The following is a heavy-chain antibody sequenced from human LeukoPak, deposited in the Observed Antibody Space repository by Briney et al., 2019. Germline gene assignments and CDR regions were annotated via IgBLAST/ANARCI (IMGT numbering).Heavy chain of an antibody. CDR1: GYTFTSCG. D-gene: IGHD1-26*01. V-gene: IGHV1-18*01. Sequence: GASVKVSCKASGYTFTSCGISWVRQAPGQGLEWMGWISAYNGNTNYAQKLKGRVTMTTDTSTSTAYMELRSLRSDDTAVYYCARDPKWELSFDYWAREPWSPSPQ. CDR3: ARDPKWELSFDY. CDR2: ISAYNGNT. J-gene: IGHJ4*02.